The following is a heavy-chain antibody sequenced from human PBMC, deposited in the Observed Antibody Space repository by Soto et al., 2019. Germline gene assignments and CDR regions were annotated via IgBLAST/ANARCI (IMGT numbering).Heavy chain of an antibody. Sequence: HVELVQSGADVKKLGASVTISCKASGYTFTDYALHWVRQAPGQRLEWMGWMNAGVGNTLYSQKFQSRITITRDTSASTAYMELHSLKSEDTAIYYCARDTGYTFGSLNYWGPGTLVTVSS. CDR1: GYTFTDYA. J-gene: IGHJ4*02. CDR2: MNAGVGNT. CDR3: ARDTGYTFGSLNY. V-gene: IGHV1-3*01. D-gene: IGHD5-18*01.